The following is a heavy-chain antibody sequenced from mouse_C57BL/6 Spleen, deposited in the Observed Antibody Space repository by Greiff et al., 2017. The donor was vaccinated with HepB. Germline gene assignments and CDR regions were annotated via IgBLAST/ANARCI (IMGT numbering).Heavy chain of an antibody. V-gene: IGHV1-69*01. CDR2: IDPSDSYT. CDR1: GYTFTSYW. CDR3: ARFRSSSYFDY. J-gene: IGHJ2*01. Sequence: QVQLQQPGAELVMPGASVKLSCKASGYTFTSYWMHWVKQRPGQGLEWIGEIDPSDSYTNYNQKFKGKSTLTVDKSSSTAYMQLSSLTSEDSAVYYCARFRSSSYFDYWGQGTTLTVSS. D-gene: IGHD1-1*01.